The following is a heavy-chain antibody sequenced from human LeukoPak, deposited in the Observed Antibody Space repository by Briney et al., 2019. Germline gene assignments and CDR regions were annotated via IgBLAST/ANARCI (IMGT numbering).Heavy chain of an antibody. CDR2: INPSGGST. J-gene: IGHJ3*02. CDR1: GYTFTTYY. V-gene: IGHV1-46*01. CDR3: ARASSGSYSNRDAFAI. D-gene: IGHD1-26*01. Sequence: ASVKVSCKAFGYTFTTYYIHWVRQAPGQGLEWMGIINPSGGSTSYAQKFQGRVTMTRDMSTTTVYMELNSLRSEDTAVYYCARASSGSYSNRDAFAIWGQGTMVTVSS.